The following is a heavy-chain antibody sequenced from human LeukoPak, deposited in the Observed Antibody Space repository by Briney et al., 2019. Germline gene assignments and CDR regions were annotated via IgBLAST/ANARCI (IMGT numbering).Heavy chain of an antibody. V-gene: IGHV5-51*01. Sequence: GESLKISCKGSGYSFTSYWIGWVRQMPGKGLEWMGIIYPGDSDTRYSPSFQGRVTISADKSISTAYLQWSSLKASDTAMYYCARRSSSWYGGGSMDYYYYGMDVWGQGTTVTVSS. D-gene: IGHD6-13*01. CDR1: GYSFTSYW. J-gene: IGHJ6*02. CDR2: IYPGDSDT. CDR3: ARRSSSWYGGGSMDYYYYGMDV.